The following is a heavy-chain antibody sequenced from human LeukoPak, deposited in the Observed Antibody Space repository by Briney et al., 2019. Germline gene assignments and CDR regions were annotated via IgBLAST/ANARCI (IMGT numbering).Heavy chain of an antibody. V-gene: IGHV1-69*13. CDR2: IIPIFGTA. CDR1: GGTFSSYA. Sequence: SVKVSCKASGGTFSSYAISWVRQAPGQGLEWMGGIIPIFGTANYAQKFQGRVTITAGESTSTAYMELSSLRSEDTAVYYCARGAADAAIPYGMDVWGKGTTVTVSS. D-gene: IGHD5-18*01. CDR3: ARGAADAAIPYGMDV. J-gene: IGHJ6*04.